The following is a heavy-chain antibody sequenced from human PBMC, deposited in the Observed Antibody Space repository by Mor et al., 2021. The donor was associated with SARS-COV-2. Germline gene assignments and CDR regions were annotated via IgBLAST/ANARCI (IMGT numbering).Heavy chain of an antibody. Sequence: SLKSRVTMSVDTSKNQFSLKLSSVTAVDTAVYYCARNSGAVAGKGGWFDPWGQGTLVTVSS. D-gene: IGHD6-19*01. J-gene: IGHJ5*02. CDR3: ARNSGAVAGKGGWFDP. V-gene: IGHV4-28*01.